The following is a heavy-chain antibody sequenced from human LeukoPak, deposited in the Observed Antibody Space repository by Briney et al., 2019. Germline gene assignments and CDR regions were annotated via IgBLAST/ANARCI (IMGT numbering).Heavy chain of an antibody. D-gene: IGHD5-12*01. V-gene: IGHV4-34*01. J-gene: IGHJ4*02. CDR2: INHSGST. CDR3: ASFGYSGGY. Sequence: PSETLSLTWAVYGGSFSGYYWSWIRQPPEKGLEWIGEINHSGSTNYNPSLKSRVTISVDTSKNQFSLKLSSVTAADTAVYYCASFGYSGGYWGQGTLVTVSS. CDR1: GGSFSGYY.